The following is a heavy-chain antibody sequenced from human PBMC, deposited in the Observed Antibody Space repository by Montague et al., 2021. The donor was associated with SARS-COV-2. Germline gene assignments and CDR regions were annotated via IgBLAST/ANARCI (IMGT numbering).Heavy chain of an antibody. CDR1: GFFFSDYY. V-gene: IGHV3-11*01. D-gene: IGHD1-1*01. CDR3: GRDAKATVY. J-gene: IGHJ4*02. CDR2: ISSSGTFI. Sequence: SRRLSLSASGFFFSDYYMTWVRQAPGKGLEWVSYISSSGTFIYYADSLKGRFTISRDNAKNSLYLQMNSLTAEDTAVYYCGRDAKATVYWGQGTLVTVSS.